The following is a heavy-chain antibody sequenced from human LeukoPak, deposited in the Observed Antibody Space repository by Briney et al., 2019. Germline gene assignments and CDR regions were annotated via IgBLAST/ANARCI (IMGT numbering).Heavy chain of an antibody. Sequence: GGSLRLSCAASGFTFSSYWMSWVRQPPGKGLEWVANIKQGGSEKYYVDSVKGRFTISRDNAKNSLYLQMNSLRAEDTAVYYCAASSGYYFSHFDYWGQGTLVTVSS. CDR2: IKQGGSEK. V-gene: IGHV3-7*05. J-gene: IGHJ4*02. D-gene: IGHD3-22*01. CDR3: AASSGYYFSHFDY. CDR1: GFTFSSYW.